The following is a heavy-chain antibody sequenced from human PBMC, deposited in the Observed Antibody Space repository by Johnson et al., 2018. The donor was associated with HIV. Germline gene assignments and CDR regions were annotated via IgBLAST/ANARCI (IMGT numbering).Heavy chain of an antibody. V-gene: IGHV3-7*01. CDR3: ARDRGYWDAFDI. J-gene: IGHJ3*02. D-gene: IGHD3-22*01. Sequence: VQLVESGGGLVQPGGSLRLSCAASGFTFDGYWMRWVRQAPGKGLDWVANIKQGGGEKYSVDAVKGRFTISRDNSKNTLYLQRNSLRAEAAAVYYCARDRGYWDAFDIWGQGTMVIVSS. CDR1: GFTFDGYW. CDR2: IKQGGGEK.